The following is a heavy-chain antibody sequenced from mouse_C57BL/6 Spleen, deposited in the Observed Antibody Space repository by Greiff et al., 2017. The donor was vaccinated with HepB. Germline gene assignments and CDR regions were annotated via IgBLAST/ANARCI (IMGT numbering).Heavy chain of an antibody. D-gene: IGHD2-2*01. CDR3: ANGYDGDYYAMDY. CDR2: IDPSDSYT. CDR1: GYTFTSYW. V-gene: IGHV1-59*01. J-gene: IGHJ4*01. Sequence: QVQLQQSGAELVRPGTSVKLSCKASGYTFTSYWMHWVKQRPGQGLEWIGVIDPSDSYTNYNQKFKGKATLTVDTSSSTAYMQLSSLTSEDSAVYYCANGYDGDYYAMDYWGQGTSVTVSS.